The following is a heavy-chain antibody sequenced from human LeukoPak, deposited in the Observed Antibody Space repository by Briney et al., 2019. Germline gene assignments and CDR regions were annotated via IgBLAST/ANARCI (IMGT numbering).Heavy chain of an antibody. J-gene: IGHJ4*02. V-gene: IGHV3-23*01. CDR3: AKNYYDSSGLY. CDR2: ISGSGGST. Sequence: PGGSLRLSCAASGFPFSTYGMHWVRQAPGKGLEWVSAISGSGGSTYYADSVKGRFTISRDNSKNTLYLQMNSLRAEDTAVYYCAKNYYDSSGLYWGQGTLVTVSS. D-gene: IGHD3-22*01. CDR1: GFPFSTYG.